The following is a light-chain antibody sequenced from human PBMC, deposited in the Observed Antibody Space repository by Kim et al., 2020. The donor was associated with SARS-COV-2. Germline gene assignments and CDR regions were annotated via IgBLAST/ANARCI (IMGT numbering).Light chain of an antibody. CDR3: QVWDSSSDHAV. V-gene: IGLV3-21*04. Sequence: SYELTQPPSVSVAPGKTARITCGGNNIGSKSVHWYQQKPGQAPVLVIYYDSDRPSGIPERFSGSNSGNTATLTISRVEAGDEVDYYCQVWDSSSDHAVFGGGTQLTVL. CDR2: YDS. CDR1: NIGSKS. J-gene: IGLJ7*01.